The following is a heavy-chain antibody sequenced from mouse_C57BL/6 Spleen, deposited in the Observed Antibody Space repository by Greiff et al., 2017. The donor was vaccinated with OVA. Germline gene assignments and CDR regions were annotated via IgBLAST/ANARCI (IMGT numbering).Heavy chain of an antibody. CDR2: ISDGGSYT. D-gene: IGHD2-1*01. CDR1: GFTFSSYA. Sequence: EVHLVESGGGLVTPGGSLKLSCAASGFTFSSYAMSWVRQTPEKRLAWVATISDGGSYTYYPDNVQGRFPISRDHAKNNLYLQMSQLKSEDTAMYYCARGGNSPFAYWGQGTLVTVSA. V-gene: IGHV5-4*01. J-gene: IGHJ3*01. CDR3: ARGGNSPFAY.